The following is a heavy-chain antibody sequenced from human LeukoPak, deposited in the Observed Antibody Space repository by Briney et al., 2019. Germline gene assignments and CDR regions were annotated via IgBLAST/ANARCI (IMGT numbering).Heavy chain of an antibody. CDR2: IYTGGIT. CDR1: GLIVSSNH. Sequence: GESLTLSCAATGLIVSSNHMAWVRQAPGKGLEWVSVIYTGGITYYADSVSGRFTISRDNSKNTLFLQMNNLRVEDTALYYCARDHAPAGGGLDYWGLGTQVTVSS. V-gene: IGHV3-53*01. D-gene: IGHD6-13*01. CDR3: ARDHAPAGGGLDY. J-gene: IGHJ4*01.